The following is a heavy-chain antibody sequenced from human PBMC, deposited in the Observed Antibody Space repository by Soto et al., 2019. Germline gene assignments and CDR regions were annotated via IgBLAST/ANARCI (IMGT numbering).Heavy chain of an antibody. CDR2: IYHSGST. Sequence: LCGGSISSGGYSWSWIRQPPGKGLEWIGYIYHSGSTYYNPSLKSRVTISVDRSKNQFSLKLSSVTAADTAVYYCARGVAVVVTAYFDYWAQGTLVTVSS. J-gene: IGHJ4*02. D-gene: IGHD2-21*02. CDR3: ARGVAVVVTAYFDY. CDR1: GGSISSGGYS. V-gene: IGHV4-30-2*01.